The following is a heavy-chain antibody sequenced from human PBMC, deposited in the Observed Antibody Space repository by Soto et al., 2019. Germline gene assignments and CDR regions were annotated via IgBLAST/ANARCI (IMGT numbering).Heavy chain of an antibody. CDR2: ISGSGGST. D-gene: IGHD1-26*01. CDR1: GFTFSSYA. Sequence: GGSLRLSCAASGFTFSSYAMSWVRQAPGKGLEWVSAISGSGGSTYYADSVKGRFTISRANTKNTLYLQMNSLRAEDTAVYYCAKRWEGRDGYNDAFYIWGQGTMVTVSS. V-gene: IGHV3-23*01. J-gene: IGHJ3*02. CDR3: AKRWEGRDGYNDAFYI.